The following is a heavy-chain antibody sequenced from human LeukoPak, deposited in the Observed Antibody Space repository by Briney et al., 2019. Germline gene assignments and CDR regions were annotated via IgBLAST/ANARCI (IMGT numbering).Heavy chain of an antibody. V-gene: IGHV4-59*01. J-gene: IGHJ3*02. D-gene: IGHD2-2*01. CDR1: GGSISSYY. Sequence: PSESLSLTCTVSGGSISSYYWSWIRQPPGKGLEWIGYIYYSGSTNYNPSLKSRVTISVDTSKNQFSLKLSSVTAADTAVYYCATCSTSCPDAFDIWGQGTMVTVSS. CDR2: IYYSGST. CDR3: ATCSTSCPDAFDI.